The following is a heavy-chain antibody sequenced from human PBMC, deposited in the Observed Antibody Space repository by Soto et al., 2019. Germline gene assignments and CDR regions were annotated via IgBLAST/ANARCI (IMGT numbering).Heavy chain of an antibody. J-gene: IGHJ6*02. D-gene: IGHD3-10*01. CDR2: VNHGGTS. CDR1: GGSFSGYY. V-gene: IGHV4-34*01. Sequence: PSDTLSLTCAVHGGSFSGYYWDWIRQPPGKGLEWIGEVNHGGTSNYNPSLKSRAIISVDTSKNQFSLKLTSVTAEDTALYFCASSPFLRSGDLFHGLDVWGQGTTVTVSS. CDR3: ASSPFLRSGDLFHGLDV.